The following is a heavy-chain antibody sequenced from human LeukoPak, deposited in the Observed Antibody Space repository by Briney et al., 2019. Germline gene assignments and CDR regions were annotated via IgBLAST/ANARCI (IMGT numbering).Heavy chain of an antibody. Sequence: PSQTLSLTCTVSGGSISSGGYYWSWLRQHPGQGLVWIVSIYYSGSTYYNPPLKSRVTISVDTSKNQFSLKLSSVTAADTAVYYCARDNYYGSGNYFFDYWGQGTLVTVSS. V-gene: IGHV4-31*03. D-gene: IGHD3-10*01. J-gene: IGHJ4*02. CDR2: IYYSGST. CDR1: GGSISSGGYY. CDR3: ARDNYYGSGNYFFDY.